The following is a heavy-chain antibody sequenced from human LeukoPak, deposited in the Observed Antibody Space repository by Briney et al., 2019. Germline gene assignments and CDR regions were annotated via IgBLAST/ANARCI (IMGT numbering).Heavy chain of an antibody. D-gene: IGHD3-22*01. Sequence: PGGSLRLSCAASGFTFSSYWMSWVRQAPGKGLEWVANIKQDGSEKYYVDSVKGRFTISRDNSKTTLYVQMNSLKAEDTAVYYCAKHHSGGNYYAPVCFDNWGQGTLVSVSS. J-gene: IGHJ4*02. CDR2: IKQDGSEK. V-gene: IGHV3-7*01. CDR3: AKHHSGGNYYAPVCFDN. CDR1: GFTFSSYW.